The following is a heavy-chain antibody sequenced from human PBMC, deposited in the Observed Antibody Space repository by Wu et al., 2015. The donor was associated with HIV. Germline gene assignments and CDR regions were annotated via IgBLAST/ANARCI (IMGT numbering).Heavy chain of an antibody. Sequence: QLQLVQSGAEVKKPGASVKVSCKASGYTFTGYTITWVRQAPGQGLEWMGWISAYNGNTNYAQKLQGRVTMTTDTSTSTAYMELRSLRSDDTAVYYCARISSSGSYFHAYYFDYWGQGSWSPSPQ. CDR1: GYTFTGYT. V-gene: IGHV1-18*01. D-gene: IGHD3-22*01. J-gene: IGHJ4*02. CDR3: ARISSSGSYFHAYYFDY. CDR2: ISAYNGNT.